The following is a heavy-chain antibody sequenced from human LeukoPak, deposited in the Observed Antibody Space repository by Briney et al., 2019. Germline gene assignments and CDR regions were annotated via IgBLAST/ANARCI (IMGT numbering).Heavy chain of an antibody. D-gene: IGHD3-10*01. CDR1: GYSISSGYY. J-gene: IGHJ3*02. V-gene: IGHV4-38-2*01. CDR2: IYHSGST. CDR3: ARSGSGSYDAFDI. Sequence: PSETLSPTCAVSGYSISSGYYWGWIRQPPGKGLEWIGSIYHSGSTYYNPSLKSRVTISVDTSKNQFSLKLSSVTAADTAVYYCARSGSGSYDAFDIWGQGTMVTVSS.